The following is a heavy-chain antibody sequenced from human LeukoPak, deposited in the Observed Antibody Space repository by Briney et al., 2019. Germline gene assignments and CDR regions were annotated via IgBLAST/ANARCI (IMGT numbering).Heavy chain of an antibody. V-gene: IGHV4-34*01. Sequence: PSETLSLTCAVHGGSFSGYYWSWLRQPPGKGLEWIGEINHSGSTNYNPSLTSRGSISVDTSKNQFSLKLSSVTAADTDVYYCSRGAYSSGRNDYWGQGTLVTVSS. CDR3: SRGAYSSGRNDY. J-gene: IGHJ4*02. CDR2: INHSGST. D-gene: IGHD6-19*01. CDR1: GGSFSGYY.